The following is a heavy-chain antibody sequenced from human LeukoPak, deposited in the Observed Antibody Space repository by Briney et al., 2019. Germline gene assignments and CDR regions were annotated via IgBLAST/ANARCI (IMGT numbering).Heavy chain of an antibody. V-gene: IGHV3-11*01. J-gene: IGHJ5*02. D-gene: IGHD3-3*01. Sequence: GGSLRLSCAASGFTFSDYYMSWIRQAPGKGLEWVSYISSSGSTIYYADSVKGRFTISRDNAKNSLYLQMNSLRAEDTAVYYCAKDYRSGYYPNWFDPWGQGTLVTVSS. CDR2: ISSSGSTI. CDR3: AKDYRSGYYPNWFDP. CDR1: GFTFSDYY.